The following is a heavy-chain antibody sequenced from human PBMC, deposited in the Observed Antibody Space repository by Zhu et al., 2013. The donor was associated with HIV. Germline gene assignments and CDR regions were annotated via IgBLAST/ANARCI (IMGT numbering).Heavy chain of an antibody. CDR1: GGTFSSYA. CDR2: ISPSADIT. J-gene: IGHJ4*02. Sequence: QVQLVQSGAEVKKPGSSVKVSCKASGGTFSSYAISWVRQAPGQGLEWMGIISPSADITSSAQKFQGRVTMTTDTSTSTVYMELSSLRSEDTGVYYCARGAGYDSSGYYNDYWGQGTLVTVSS. CDR3: ARGAGYDSSGYYNDY. D-gene: IGHD3-22*01. V-gene: IGHV1-69*09.